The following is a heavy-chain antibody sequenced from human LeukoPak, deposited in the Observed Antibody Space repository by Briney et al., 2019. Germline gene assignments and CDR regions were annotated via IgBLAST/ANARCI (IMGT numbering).Heavy chain of an antibody. J-gene: IGHJ4*02. CDR1: GFTFSSYA. D-gene: IGHD2-15*01. CDR2: ISYDGSNK. CDR3: ASGIVVAVAAF. Sequence: GRSLRLSCAASGFTFSSYAMHWVRQAPGKGLEWVAVISYDGSNKYYADSVKGRFTISRDNSKNTLYLQMNSLRAEDTAVYYCASGIVVAVAAFWGQGTLVTVSS. V-gene: IGHV3-30*04.